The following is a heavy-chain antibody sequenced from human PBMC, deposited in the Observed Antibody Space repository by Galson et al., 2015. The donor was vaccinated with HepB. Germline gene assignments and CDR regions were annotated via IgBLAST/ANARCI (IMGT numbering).Heavy chain of an antibody. V-gene: IGHV3-23*01. D-gene: IGHD2-15*01. CDR1: GFGFTRYA. J-gene: IGHJ4*02. CDR3: AKDGIMVANNPYHFHY. CDR2: ITSSGGNS. Sequence: SLRLSCAASGFGFTRYAMTWVRQAPGKGLEWVSSITSSGGNSYYTDSVKGRFTVSRDNSKNTLLLQLNSLRAEDTAMYFCAKDGIMVANNPYHFHYWGQGTLVTVSS.